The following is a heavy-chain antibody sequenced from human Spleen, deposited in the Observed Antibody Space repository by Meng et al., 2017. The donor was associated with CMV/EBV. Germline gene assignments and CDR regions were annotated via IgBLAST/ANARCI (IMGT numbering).Heavy chain of an antibody. V-gene: IGHV3-23*01. CDR1: GFAFDNYA. D-gene: IGHD5-18*01. CDR2: ISGSGRSI. Sequence: GESLKISCAASGFAFDNYAMSWVRQAPGKGLEWVSAISGSGRSIYYADSVKGRFTISRDNSKNTLYLQMNSLRAGDTAVYYCAKTLNGYGGEDSWGQGTLVTVSS. J-gene: IGHJ4*02. CDR3: AKTLNGYGGEDS.